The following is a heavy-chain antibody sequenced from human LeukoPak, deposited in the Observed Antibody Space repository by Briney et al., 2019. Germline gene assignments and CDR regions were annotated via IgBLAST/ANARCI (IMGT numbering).Heavy chain of an antibody. CDR1: GFTFSSYA. CDR2: ISSSSSTI. V-gene: IGHV3-48*04. CDR3: ARVGRYYDSSGRPFDY. D-gene: IGHD3-22*01. J-gene: IGHJ4*02. Sequence: GGSLRLSCAASGFTFSSYAMNWVRQAPGKGLEWVSYISSSSSTIYYADSVKGRFTISRDNAKNSLYLQMNSLRAEDTAVYYCARVGRYYDSSGRPFDYWGQGTLVTVSS.